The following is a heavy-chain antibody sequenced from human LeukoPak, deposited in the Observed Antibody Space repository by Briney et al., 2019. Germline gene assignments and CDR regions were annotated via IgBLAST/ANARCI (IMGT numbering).Heavy chain of an antibody. CDR1: GFTHSRHW. J-gene: IGHJ5*01. D-gene: IGHD5/OR15-5a*01. V-gene: IGHV3-7*03. CDR3: ARDANAGYSVNWFDP. CDR2: TKQDGSEK. Sequence: GGSLRLSCAASGFTHSRHWMSWVRQAPGKGLDWVANTKQDGSEKHYVDSVKGRFTISRDNAKNSLYLQMDSLRAEDTAIYYCARDANAGYSVNWFDPWGQGTLVTVSS.